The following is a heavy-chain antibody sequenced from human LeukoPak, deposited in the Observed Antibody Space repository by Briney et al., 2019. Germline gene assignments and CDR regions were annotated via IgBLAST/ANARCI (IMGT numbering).Heavy chain of an antibody. Sequence: GGSLRLSCVASGFTLSSYAVSWVRQAPGKGLEWVSAISGSGGSTYYADSVKGRFTISRDNSKNTLYLQMNSLRAEDTAVYYCAKASAMIVVVSKHFDYWGQGTLVTVSS. CDR3: AKASAMIVVVSKHFDY. J-gene: IGHJ4*02. CDR2: ISGSGGST. CDR1: GFTLSSYA. D-gene: IGHD3-22*01. V-gene: IGHV3-23*01.